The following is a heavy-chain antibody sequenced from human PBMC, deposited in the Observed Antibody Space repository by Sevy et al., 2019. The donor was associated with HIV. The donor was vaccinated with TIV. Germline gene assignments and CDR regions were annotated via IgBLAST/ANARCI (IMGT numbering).Heavy chain of an antibody. Sequence: SQTLSLTCAISGDSVSTYSAAWNWIRQSPSRGLEWLGRTYYKSKWYNDYALSVKSRISINPDTPKNQIFLQLNSVTPEVTAVYYCARESRWFFFHFDYWGQGTLVTVSS. CDR3: ARESRWFFFHFDY. CDR1: GDSVSTYSAA. D-gene: IGHD3-10*01. CDR2: TYYKSKWYN. V-gene: IGHV6-1*01. J-gene: IGHJ4*02.